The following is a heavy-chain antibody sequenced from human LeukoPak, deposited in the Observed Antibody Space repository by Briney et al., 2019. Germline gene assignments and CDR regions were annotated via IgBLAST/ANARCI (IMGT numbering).Heavy chain of an antibody. Sequence: SVKVSCKASGYTFTSYGISWVRQAPGQGLEWMGGIIPIFGTANYAQKFQGRVTITADKSTSTAYMELSSLRSEDTAVYYCARDLGIVVDAFDIWGQGTMVTVSS. V-gene: IGHV1-69*06. D-gene: IGHD3-22*01. J-gene: IGHJ3*02. CDR3: ARDLGIVVDAFDI. CDR1: GYTFTSYG. CDR2: IIPIFGTA.